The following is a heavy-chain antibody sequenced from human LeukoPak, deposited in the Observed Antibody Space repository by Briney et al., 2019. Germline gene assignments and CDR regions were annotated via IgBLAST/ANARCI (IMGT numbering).Heavy chain of an antibody. J-gene: IGHJ4*02. CDR1: GGSISSYY. Sequence: PSETLSLTCTVSGGSISSYYWSWIRQPPGKGLEWIGYIYYSGSTNYNPSLKSRLTISVDTSKNQFSLKVSSVTAADTAVYYCARTFSSSWLDYWGQGTLVTVSS. D-gene: IGHD6-13*01. CDR3: ARTFSSSWLDY. CDR2: IYYSGST. V-gene: IGHV4-59*01.